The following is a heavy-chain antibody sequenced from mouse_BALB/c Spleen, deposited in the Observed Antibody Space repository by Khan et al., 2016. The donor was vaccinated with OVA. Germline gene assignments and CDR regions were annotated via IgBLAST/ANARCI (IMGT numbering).Heavy chain of an antibody. Sequence: DVMLVESGGGLVQPGGSLRLSCATSGFTFTDYYMSWVRQPPGKALEWLGFIRNKANGYTTEYSASVKGRFTISRDNSQSILYLQMNHLRAEDSATYYCASDGNYLDYWGQGTTLTVSS. CDR1: GFTFTDYY. J-gene: IGHJ2*01. V-gene: IGHV7-3*02. CDR2: IRNKANGYTT. CDR3: ASDGNYLDY.